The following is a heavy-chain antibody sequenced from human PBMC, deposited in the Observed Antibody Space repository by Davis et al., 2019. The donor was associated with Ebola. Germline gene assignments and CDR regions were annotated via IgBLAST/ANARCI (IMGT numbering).Heavy chain of an antibody. Sequence: GESLKISCAASGFIVSDKYMSWVRQAPGKGLEWVSVIYRDERTYYADSVKGRFTVSRDNSENMVYLQMSTLRAEDTAVYYCARHINGDFWYFDLWGQGTLATVSS. J-gene: IGHJ2*01. CDR2: IYRDERT. D-gene: IGHD4-17*01. CDR1: GFIVSDKY. CDR3: ARHINGDFWYFDL. V-gene: IGHV3-53*01.